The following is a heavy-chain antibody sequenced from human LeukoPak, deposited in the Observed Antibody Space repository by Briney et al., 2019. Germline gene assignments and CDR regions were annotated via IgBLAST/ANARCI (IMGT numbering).Heavy chain of an antibody. CDR3: ARAGDSTSPLDY. D-gene: IGHD6-13*01. CDR2: IYTSGST. Sequence: SETLSLTCTVSGGSFSSYYWNWIRQPAGKGLEWIGRIYTSGSTNYNPSLKSRVTMSVDTSKNQFSLKLTSVTAADTAVYYCARAGDSTSPLDYWGQETLVTVSS. CDR1: GGSFSSYY. V-gene: IGHV4-4*07. J-gene: IGHJ4*02.